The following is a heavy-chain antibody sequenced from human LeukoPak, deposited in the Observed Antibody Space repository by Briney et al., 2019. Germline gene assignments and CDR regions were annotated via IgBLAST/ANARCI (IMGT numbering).Heavy chain of an antibody. CDR2: INHSGST. V-gene: IGHV4-34*01. CDR3: ARLSEKLNLFSSSSGFDY. J-gene: IGHJ4*02. CDR1: AGSFSAYY. Sequence: SETLSLTCAVYAGSFSAYYWTWIRQPPGKGLEWIGEINHSGSTNYNPSLKSRVTISVDTSKNHLSLRLSSVTAADTAVYYCARLSEKLNLFSSSSGFDYWGQGTLVTVSS. D-gene: IGHD6-6*01.